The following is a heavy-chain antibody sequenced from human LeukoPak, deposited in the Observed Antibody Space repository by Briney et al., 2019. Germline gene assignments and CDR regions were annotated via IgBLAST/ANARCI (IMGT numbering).Heavy chain of an antibody. Sequence: SETLSLTCTVSGGSISSYYWSWIRQPPGEGLEWIGYIYYSGSTNYNPSLKSRVTISVDTSKNQFSLKLSSVTAADTAVYYCARGLQMSYDFWSGYYSINWFDPWGQGTLVTVSS. D-gene: IGHD3-3*01. J-gene: IGHJ5*02. V-gene: IGHV4-59*01. CDR3: ARGLQMSYDFWSGYYSINWFDP. CDR1: GGSISSYY. CDR2: IYYSGST.